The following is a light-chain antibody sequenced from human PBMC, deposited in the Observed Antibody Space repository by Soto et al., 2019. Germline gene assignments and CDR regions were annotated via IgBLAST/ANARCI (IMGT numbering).Light chain of an antibody. CDR3: ASYEGSTTFLIV. V-gene: IGLV2-23*02. J-gene: IGLJ2*01. CDR1: STDIGNYNH. CDR2: EVT. Sequence: QSALTQPASVSGSPGQSITISCTGTSTDIGNYNHVSWYQQHPGKAPKLMIYEVTQRPSDISNRFSGSKSGNTAFLTISGVQAEDEADYYCASYEGSTTFLIVFGGGTKLTVL.